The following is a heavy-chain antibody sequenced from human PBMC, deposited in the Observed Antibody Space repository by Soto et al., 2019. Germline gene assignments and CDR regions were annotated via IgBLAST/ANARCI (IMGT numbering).Heavy chain of an antibody. J-gene: IGHJ3*02. V-gene: IGHV4-34*01. CDR1: GGFVSSGSYY. CDR2: MSHSGGT. CDR3: ARVERGTATTVVDAFDI. D-gene: IGHD1-1*01. Sequence: QVQLQQWGAGLLKPSETLSLTCAVYGGFVSSGSYYWSWIRQPPGKGLEWIGEMSHSGGTHFNPSLTRRVTISVDTSKSQVSLKMSSVTAADTDLYYCARVERGTATTVVDAFDIWGPGTMVNVSS.